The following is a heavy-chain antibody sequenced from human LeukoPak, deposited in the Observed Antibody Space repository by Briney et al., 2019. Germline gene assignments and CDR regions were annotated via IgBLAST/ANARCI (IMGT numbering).Heavy chain of an antibody. CDR1: VGSISSNSCY. V-gene: IGHV4-39*01. D-gene: IGHD3-22*01. Sequence: PSETLSLTCTVSVGSISSNSCYWAWIRQPPGKGLEWIGSIYYSGSTYYNPSLMSRVTISVDTSKNQFSLNLGSVTAADTAVKYCAVHVYDSCGSFDYWGQGTLVTVSS. J-gene: IGHJ4*02. CDR3: AVHVYDSCGSFDY. CDR2: IYYSGST.